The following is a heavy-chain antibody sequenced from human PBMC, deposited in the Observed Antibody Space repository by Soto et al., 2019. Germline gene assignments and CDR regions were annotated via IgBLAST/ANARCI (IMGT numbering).Heavy chain of an antibody. CDR2: INHSGST. J-gene: IGHJ6*02. D-gene: IGHD3-10*01. V-gene: IGHV4-34*01. Sequence: SETLSLTCAVYGGSFSGYYWSWIRQPPGKGLEWIGEINHSGSTNYNPSLKSRVTISVDTSKNQFSLKLSSVTAADTAVYYCARGRVWFGELSRYGMDVWGQGTTVTVSS. CDR3: ARGRVWFGELSRYGMDV. CDR1: GGSFSGYY.